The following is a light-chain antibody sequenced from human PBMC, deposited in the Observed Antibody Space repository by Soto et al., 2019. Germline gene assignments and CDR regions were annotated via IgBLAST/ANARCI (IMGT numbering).Light chain of an antibody. CDR1: QSVSSY. CDR3: QQRSNWPPEIT. Sequence: EIVLTQSPATLSLSPGEIATLSCRASQSVSSYLAWYQQKPGQAPRLLIYDASNRATGIPARFSGSGSGTDFTLTISRLEPEDCAVYYCQQRSNWPPEITFGQGTRLEIK. CDR2: DAS. V-gene: IGKV3-11*01. J-gene: IGKJ5*01.